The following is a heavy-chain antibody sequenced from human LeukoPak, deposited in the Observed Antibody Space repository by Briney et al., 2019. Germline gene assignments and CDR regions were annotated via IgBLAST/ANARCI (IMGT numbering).Heavy chain of an antibody. Sequence: GGSLRLSCAASGFTFSTYSMNWARQAPGKGLEWVSSISSGSSLIYYADSVKGRFTISRDNARNSLFLQMNSLRAEDTAVYYCARESSGYFYWGQGTLVTVSS. V-gene: IGHV3-21*01. CDR2: ISSGSSLI. D-gene: IGHD3-22*01. J-gene: IGHJ4*02. CDR1: GFTFSTYS. CDR3: ARESSGYFY.